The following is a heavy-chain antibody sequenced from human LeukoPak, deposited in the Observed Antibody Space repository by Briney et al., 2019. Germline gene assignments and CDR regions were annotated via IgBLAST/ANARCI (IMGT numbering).Heavy chain of an antibody. V-gene: IGHV1-69*01. Sequence: SVKVSCKASGGTFSSYAISWVRQAPEQGLEWMGGIIPIFGTANYAQKFQGRVTITADESTSTAYMELSSLRSEDTAVYYCAKGIAVAAAGGSHYYYYGMDVWGQGTTVTVSS. CDR1: GGTFSSYA. CDR2: IIPIFGTA. J-gene: IGHJ6*02. CDR3: AKGIAVAAAGGSHYYYYGMDV. D-gene: IGHD6-19*01.